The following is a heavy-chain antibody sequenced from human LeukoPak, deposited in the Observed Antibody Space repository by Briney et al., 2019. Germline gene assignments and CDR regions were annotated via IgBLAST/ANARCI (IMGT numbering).Heavy chain of an antibody. D-gene: IGHD2-2*01. J-gene: IGHJ6*03. V-gene: IGHV1-2*02. Sequence: ASVKVSCKASGYTFTSYYMHWVRQAPGQGLEWMGWINPNSGGTNYAQKFQGRVTMTRDTSISTAYMELSRLRSDDTAVYYCARQYCSSTSCHGLYYYYYMDVWGKGTTVTVSS. CDR2: INPNSGGT. CDR1: GYTFTSYY. CDR3: ARQYCSSTSCHGLYYYYYMDV.